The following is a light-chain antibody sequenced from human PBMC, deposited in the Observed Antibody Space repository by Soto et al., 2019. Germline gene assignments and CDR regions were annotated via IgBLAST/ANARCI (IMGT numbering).Light chain of an antibody. CDR2: YIS. CDR3: QQHNQWPIT. V-gene: IGKV3D-15*01. CDR1: QNINNF. J-gene: IGKJ5*01. Sequence: MTQSPSSLSASVGDRVTITCQASQNINNFLAWYQQKPGQAPRLLIYYISTRATGIPARFSGSGSGTEFTLTINSLQSEDSAVYYCQQHNQWPITFGQGTRLEIK.